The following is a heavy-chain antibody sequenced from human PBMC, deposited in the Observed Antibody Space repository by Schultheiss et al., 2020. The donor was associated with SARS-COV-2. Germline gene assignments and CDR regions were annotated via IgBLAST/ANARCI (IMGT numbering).Heavy chain of an antibody. Sequence: GESLKISCAASGFTFSSYSMNWVRQAPGKGLEWVSYISSSSSTIYYADSVKGRFTISRGNAKNSLYLQMNSLRDEDTAVYYCARDSAIFGHGAGYYYGMDVWGQGTTVTVSS. J-gene: IGHJ6*02. CDR1: GFTFSSYS. CDR2: ISSSSSTI. CDR3: ARDSAIFGHGAGYYYGMDV. D-gene: IGHD3-3*01. V-gene: IGHV3-48*02.